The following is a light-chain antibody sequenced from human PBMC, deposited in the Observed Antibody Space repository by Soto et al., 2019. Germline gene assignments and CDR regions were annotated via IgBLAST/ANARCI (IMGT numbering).Light chain of an antibody. J-gene: IGLJ2*01. CDR2: GNT. CDR1: SSNIGAGYD. CDR3: LSFDSSLSVV. Sequence: QSVLTQPPSVSGAPGQRVTISCTGSSSNIGAGYDVHWYQHLPGRAPILLIYGNTNRPSGVPDRFSGSKSGTSASLAITGLQAEDEADYYCLSFDSSLSVVFGGGTKLTVL. V-gene: IGLV1-40*01.